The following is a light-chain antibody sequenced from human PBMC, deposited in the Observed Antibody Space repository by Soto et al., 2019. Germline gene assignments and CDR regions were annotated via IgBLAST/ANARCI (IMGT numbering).Light chain of an antibody. CDR1: QDINNY. V-gene: IGKV1-33*01. J-gene: IGKJ4*01. CDR2: DAS. CDR3: QQYDNLPLT. Sequence: DIQMTQSPSSLSASVGGRVTISCQASQDINNYLNWYQQKSGKAPKLLIYDASDLETGVPSRFSGSGSGTDFTFNISSLQPEDIATYYCQQYDNLPLTFGGGTKVDIK.